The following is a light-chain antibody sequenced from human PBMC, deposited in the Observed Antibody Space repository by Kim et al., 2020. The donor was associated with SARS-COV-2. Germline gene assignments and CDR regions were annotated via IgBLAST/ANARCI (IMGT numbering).Light chain of an antibody. CDR3: CSYAGSNTYV. V-gene: IGLV2-8*01. CDR1: SNYFVFYNY. J-gene: IGLJ1*01. Sequence: IPCTGTSNYFVFYNYVSWYQQHPGRAPKLMIYGVNKRPSGVPYRFSGSKSANTASLTVSGLQVEDEADYYCCSYAGSNTYVFGIGTRVTVL. CDR2: GVN.